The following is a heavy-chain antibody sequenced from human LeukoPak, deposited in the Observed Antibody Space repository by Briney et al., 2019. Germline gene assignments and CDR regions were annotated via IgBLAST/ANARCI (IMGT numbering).Heavy chain of an antibody. D-gene: IGHD3-22*01. V-gene: IGHV3-23*01. CDR2: ISGNGGST. Sequence: GGSLRLSCAASGFTFSSYAMNWVRQAPGKGLEWVSAISGNGGSTYYADSVKGRFTISRDNSKNTLYLQMNSLRAEDTAVYYCARDQSYYYDSSGYYSDYWGQGTLVTVSS. CDR1: GFTFSSYA. J-gene: IGHJ4*02. CDR3: ARDQSYYYDSSGYYSDY.